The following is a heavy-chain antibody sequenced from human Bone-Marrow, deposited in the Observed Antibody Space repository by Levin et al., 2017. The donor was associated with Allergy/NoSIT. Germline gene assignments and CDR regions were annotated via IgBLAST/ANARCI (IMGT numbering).Heavy chain of an antibody. J-gene: IGHJ6*02. D-gene: IGHD2-2*01. CDR1: GFTFDDYA. Sequence: GGSLRLSCAASGFTFDDYAMHWVRQAPGKGLEWVSGISWNSGSIGYADSVKGRFTISRDNAKNSLYLQMNSLRAEDTALYYCAKDLGPRYCSSTSCYGYYYYYGMDVWGQGTTVTVSS. V-gene: IGHV3-9*01. CDR2: ISWNSGSI. CDR3: AKDLGPRYCSSTSCYGYYYYYGMDV.